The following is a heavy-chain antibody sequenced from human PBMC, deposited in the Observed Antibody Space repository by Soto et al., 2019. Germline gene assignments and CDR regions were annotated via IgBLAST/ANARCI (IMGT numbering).Heavy chain of an antibody. D-gene: IGHD2-8*02. CDR3: ARSHCYGSLCYPYYCDL. CDR2: IHYTGST. J-gene: IGHJ2*01. V-gene: IGHV4-59*08. CDR1: AGSINSYY. Sequence: QVHLQESGPGLVKPSETLSLTCSVSAGSINSYYWSWLRQPPGRGLDWIGYIHYTGSTNYSPSLKRRVNISIDTSKSQFSLNLNSVTAADKAIYYCARSHCYGSLCYPYYCDLWGRGTVVTVSS.